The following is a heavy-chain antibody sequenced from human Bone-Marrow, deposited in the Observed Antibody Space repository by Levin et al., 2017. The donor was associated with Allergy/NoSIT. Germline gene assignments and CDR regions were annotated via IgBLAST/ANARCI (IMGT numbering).Heavy chain of an antibody. J-gene: IGHJ6*03. CDR3: ARDQALYYYYYYMDV. Sequence: LSLTCAASGFTFSDFYMSWIRQAPGKGLEWVSYISRSGHTIYYTDSVMGRFTISRDNAKNSLFLQMNSLRAEDTAVYYCARDQALYYYYYYMDVWGKGTTVTVSS. V-gene: IGHV3-11*01. CDR2: ISRSGHTI. CDR1: GFTFSDFY.